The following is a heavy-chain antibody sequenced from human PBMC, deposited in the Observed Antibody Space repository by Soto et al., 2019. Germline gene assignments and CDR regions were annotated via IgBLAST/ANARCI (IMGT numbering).Heavy chain of an antibody. CDR3: ARDRLTYYYDSSGFPSDKDRYGMDV. CDR1: GCTFSSYA. CDR2: IIPIIGGT. Sequence: ASVKVSCKASGCTFSSYAINWVRQAPGQGLEWMGGIIPIIGGTNYAQKFQGWVTMTRDTSISTAYMELSRLRSDDTAVYYCARDRLTYYYDSSGFPSDKDRYGMDVWGQGTTVTVSS. D-gene: IGHD3-22*01. V-gene: IGHV1-2*04. J-gene: IGHJ6*02.